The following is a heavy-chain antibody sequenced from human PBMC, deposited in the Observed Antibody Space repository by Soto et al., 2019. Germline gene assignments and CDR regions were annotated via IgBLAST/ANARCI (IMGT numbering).Heavy chain of an antibody. CDR1: GFTFSSYT. V-gene: IGHV3-21*03. D-gene: IGHD3-10*01. CDR3: AREVIRPDH. Sequence: GGSLRLSCAASGFTFSSYTMNWVRQAPGKGLEWVSSISSGSSYIYYADSVKGRFTISRDNTKNSLYLQTNSLRAEDTALYYCAREVIRPDHWGQGTLVTVSS. J-gene: IGHJ5*02. CDR2: ISSGSSYI.